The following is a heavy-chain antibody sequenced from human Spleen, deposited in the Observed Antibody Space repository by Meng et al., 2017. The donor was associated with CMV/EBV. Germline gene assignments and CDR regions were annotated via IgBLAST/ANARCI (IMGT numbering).Heavy chain of an antibody. CDR3: ARTRIEVEPDGRKIKYYNYGMDV. D-gene: IGHD2-2*01. CDR1: GYTFTTYD. CDR2: MNPNSGNT. J-gene: IGHJ6*02. V-gene: IGHV1-8*01. Sequence: ASVKVSCKASGYTFTTYDINWVRQATGQGLEWMGWMNPNSGNTGYAQKFQGRVTLNRVTSISTAYMELSSLTSDDTAVYYCARTRIEVEPDGRKIKYYNYGMDVWGQGTTVTVSS.